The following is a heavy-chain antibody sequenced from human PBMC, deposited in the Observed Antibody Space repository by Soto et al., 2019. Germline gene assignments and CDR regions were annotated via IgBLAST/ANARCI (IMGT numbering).Heavy chain of an antibody. V-gene: IGHV3-30*18. D-gene: IGHD5-18*01. CDR3: AKGSTAMTYFDY. J-gene: IGHJ4*02. CDR2: ISYDGSNK. Sequence: QVQLVESGGGVVQPGRSLRLSCAASGFTFSSYGMHWVRQAPGKGLEWVAVISYDGSNKYYADSVKGRFTISRDNSKNTLYLQRNSVRAEDTAVYYCAKGSTAMTYFDYWGQGTLVTVSS. CDR1: GFTFSSYG.